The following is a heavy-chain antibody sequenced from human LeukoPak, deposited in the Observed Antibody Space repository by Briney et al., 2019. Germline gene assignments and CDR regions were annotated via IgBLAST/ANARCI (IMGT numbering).Heavy chain of an antibody. CDR2: ISYDGSNK. CDR1: GFTFSSYG. J-gene: IGHJ4*02. CDR3: ARDREQLGSFDY. V-gene: IGHV3-30*03. Sequence: QPGRSLRLSCAASGFTFSSYGMHWVRQAPGKGLEWVAVISYDGSNKYYADSVEGRFTISRDNSKNTLYLQMNSLRAEDTAVYYCARDREQLGSFDYWGQGTLVTVSS. D-gene: IGHD6-13*01.